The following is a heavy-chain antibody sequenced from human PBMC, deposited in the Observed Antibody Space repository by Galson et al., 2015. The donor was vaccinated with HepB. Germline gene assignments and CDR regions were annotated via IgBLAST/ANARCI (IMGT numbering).Heavy chain of an antibody. V-gene: IGHV1-3*01. CDR2: INAGHGNT. CDR1: GYTFTTYP. Sequence: SVKVSCKASGYTFTTYPMHWVRQAPGQRLEWMGWINAGHGNTKYSQNFQGRVTISSDASASTVYMELSSLTSEDTAIYFCARGGGGGWYEGGYWGQGTLVTVSS. D-gene: IGHD6-19*01. J-gene: IGHJ4*02. CDR3: ARGGGGGWYEGGY.